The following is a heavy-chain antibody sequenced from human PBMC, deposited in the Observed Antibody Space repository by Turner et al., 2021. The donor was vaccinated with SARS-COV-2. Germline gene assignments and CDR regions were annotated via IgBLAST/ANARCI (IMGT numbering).Heavy chain of an antibody. J-gene: IGHJ3*02. Sequence: EVQLVESGGGLVKPGGSLRPSCSAAGFTFSSYTMDGVRQAPGKGLEWVSSMSGCSSYIYYAGSGKGRFTIARDNAKNALDLQMNSLRAEDTAVFYCARQGDYYDSSGYYPDAFDIWGQGTMVTVSS. D-gene: IGHD3-22*01. CDR3: ARQGDYYDSSGYYPDAFDI. CDR2: MSGCSSYI. V-gene: IGHV3-21*01. CDR1: GFTFSSYT.